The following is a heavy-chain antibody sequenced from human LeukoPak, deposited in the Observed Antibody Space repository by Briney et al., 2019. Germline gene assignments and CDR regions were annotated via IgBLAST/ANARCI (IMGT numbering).Heavy chain of an antibody. Sequence: GGSLRLSCVASGFIFRDYAMSWVRQAPAGGLEWVSSLRGDGETFYTDSVKGRFTLSRDHSRNTVYLQLSNLRVEDTAVYYCAKASWISSADAVLWGQGTLVTVS. D-gene: IGHD2-2*03. CDR1: GFIFRDYA. V-gene: IGHV3-23*01. CDR3: AKASWISSADAVL. CDR2: LRGDGET. J-gene: IGHJ4*02.